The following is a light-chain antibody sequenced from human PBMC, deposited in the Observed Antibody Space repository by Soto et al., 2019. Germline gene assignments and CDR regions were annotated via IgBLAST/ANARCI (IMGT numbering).Light chain of an antibody. CDR1: ENVASF. V-gene: IGKV3-11*01. CDR3: QQAIMWPLT. CDR2: DTS. J-gene: IGKJ4*01. Sequence: EIVLTQSPATLSLSPGQRATLSCRASENVASFLAWYQQKPGQAPRLLISDTSDRATDIPARFSGSGSGTDFTLTISSLEPEDSALYFCQQAIMWPLTFGGGTKVEVK.